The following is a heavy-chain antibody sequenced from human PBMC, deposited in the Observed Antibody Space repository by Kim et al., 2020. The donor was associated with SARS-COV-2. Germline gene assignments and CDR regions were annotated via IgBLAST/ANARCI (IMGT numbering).Heavy chain of an antibody. CDR2: INPNSGGT. CDR1: GYTFTGYY. CDR3: ARASIANYDFWSGSVNYYYYGMDV. Sequence: ASVKVSCKASGYTFTGYYMHWVRQAPGQGLEWMGWINPNSGGTNYAQKFQGRVTMTRDTSISTAYMELSRLRSDDTAVYYCARASIANYDFWSGSVNYYYYGMDVWGQGTTVTVSS. J-gene: IGHJ6*02. V-gene: IGHV1-2*02. D-gene: IGHD3-3*01.